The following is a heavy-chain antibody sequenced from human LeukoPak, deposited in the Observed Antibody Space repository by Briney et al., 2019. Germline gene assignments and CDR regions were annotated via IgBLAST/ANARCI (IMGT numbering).Heavy chain of an antibody. J-gene: IGHJ5*02. CDR3: ARDWFDP. CDR2: IYHSGST. Sequence: SETLSLTCTVSGYSISSGYYWGWIRQPPGKGLEWIGSIYHSGSTYYNPSLKSRVTISVDTSKNQFSLKLSSVTAADTAVYYCARDWFDPWGQGTLVTVSS. V-gene: IGHV4-38-2*02. CDR1: GYSISSGYY.